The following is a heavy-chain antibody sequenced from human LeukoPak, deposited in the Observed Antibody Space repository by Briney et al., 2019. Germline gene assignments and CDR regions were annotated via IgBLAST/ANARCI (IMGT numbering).Heavy chain of an antibody. D-gene: IGHD6-19*01. CDR1: GGSISSGSYY. J-gene: IGHJ6*03. CDR3: ARDSSGPKDYYYYYMDV. V-gene: IGHV4-61*02. CDR2: IYTSGST. Sequence: SQTLSLTCTVSGGSISSGSYYWSWIRQPAGKGLEWIGRIYTSGSTNYNPSLKSRVTISVDTSKNQFSLKLSSVTAADTAVYYCARDSSGPKDYYYYYMDVWGKGTTVTVSS.